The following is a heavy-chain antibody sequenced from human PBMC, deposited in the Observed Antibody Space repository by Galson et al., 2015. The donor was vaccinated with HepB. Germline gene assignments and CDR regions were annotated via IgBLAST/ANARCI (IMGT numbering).Heavy chain of an antibody. CDR3: VRDSVPVARINGFHI. Sequence: SLRLSCAASGFTFSKYGIHWVRQAPGRGLEWVAVIWKDGSKTYYADSVKDRFTVSRDNSKNMLYLQMNSLRAGDTALYYCVRDSVPVARINGFHIWGQGTLVTVTS. CDR1: GFTFSKYG. V-gene: IGHV3-33*01. D-gene: IGHD2-2*01. CDR2: IWKDGSKT. J-gene: IGHJ3*02.